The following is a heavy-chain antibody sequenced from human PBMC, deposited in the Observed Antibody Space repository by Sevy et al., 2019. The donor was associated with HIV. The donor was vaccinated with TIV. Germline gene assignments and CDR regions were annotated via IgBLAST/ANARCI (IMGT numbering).Heavy chain of an antibody. CDR1: GFTFSSDA. CDR2: ISGSGGST. J-gene: IGHJ3*02. V-gene: IGHV3-23*01. Sequence: GGSLRLSCAASGFTFSSDAMSWVLQAPGKGLEWVSAISGSGGSTYYADSVKGRFTISRDNSKNTLYLQMNSLRAEDTAVYYCAKDQEWVAVGGKEGGDAFDIWGQGTMVTVSS. D-gene: IGHD6-19*01. CDR3: AKDQEWVAVGGKEGGDAFDI.